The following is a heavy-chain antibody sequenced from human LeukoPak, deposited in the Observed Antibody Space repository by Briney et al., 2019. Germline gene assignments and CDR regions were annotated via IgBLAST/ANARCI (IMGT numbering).Heavy chain of an antibody. D-gene: IGHD2-8*01. J-gene: IGHJ4*02. CDR3: ARLPLRNTNLRDF. Sequence: SETLSLTCTVSGGSIVSNFYSWSWIRQPPGRGLEWIATIHHTGDTYYNPSLKSRVTLSTDTSKSQFSLNLTSVTATDTAIYYCARLPLRNTNLRDFWGQGILVPVSS. CDR1: GGSIVSNFYS. CDR2: IHHTGDT. V-gene: IGHV4-39*01.